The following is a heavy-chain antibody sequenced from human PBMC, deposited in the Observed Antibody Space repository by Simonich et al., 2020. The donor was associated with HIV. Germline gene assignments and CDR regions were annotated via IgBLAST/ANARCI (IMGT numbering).Heavy chain of an antibody. CDR1: GGSFSGYY. J-gene: IGHJ4*02. CDR3: ARRDRELILYFDY. D-gene: IGHD3-3*01. Sequence: QVQLQQLGAGLLKPSETLSLTCAVYGGSFSGYYWRWIRQPPGKGLEWIGKINHSETTKYKTSLNSRATISVDKSKNQFSLKLSSVTAADTAIYYCARRDRELILYFDYWGQGNLVTVSS. V-gene: IGHV4-34*01. CDR2: INHSETT.